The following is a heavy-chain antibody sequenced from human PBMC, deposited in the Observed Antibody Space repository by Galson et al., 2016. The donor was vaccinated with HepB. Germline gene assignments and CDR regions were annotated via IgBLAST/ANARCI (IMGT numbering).Heavy chain of an antibody. CDR2: ISGSGGST. D-gene: IGHD5-18*01. V-gene: IGHV3-23*01. Sequence: SLRLSCAASGFTFNIYAMTWVRQAPGKGLEWVSSISGSGGSTHYVDSVKCRFTISRDNSKNTLYLEMSSLRAEDTAVYHCAKSRPYSSSPLVYWGQGTLVTVSS. J-gene: IGHJ4*02. CDR3: AKSRPYSSSPLVY. CDR1: GFTFNIYA.